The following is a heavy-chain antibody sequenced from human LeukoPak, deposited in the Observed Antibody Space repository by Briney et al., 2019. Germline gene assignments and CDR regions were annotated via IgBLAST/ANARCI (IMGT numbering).Heavy chain of an antibody. CDR3: AKEDRDYGDPESD. Sequence: SQTLSLTCTVSGGSISSGGYYWSWIRQHPGKGLEWIGYIYYSGSTYYNPSLKSRVTISVDTSKNQFSLKLSSVTAADTAVYYCAKEDRDYGDPESDWGQGTLVTVSS. J-gene: IGHJ4*02. D-gene: IGHD4-17*01. CDR1: GGSISSGGYY. CDR2: IYYSGST. V-gene: IGHV4-31*03.